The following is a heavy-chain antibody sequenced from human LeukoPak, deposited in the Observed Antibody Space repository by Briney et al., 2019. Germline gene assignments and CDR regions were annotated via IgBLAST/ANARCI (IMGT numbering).Heavy chain of an antibody. D-gene: IGHD3-22*01. Sequence: GGSLRLSCAASGFTFDDYAMHWVRQAPGKGLEWVSLISGDGGSTYYADSVKGRFTISRDNSKNSLYLQMNSLRTEDTALYYCAKDILSYDSSGSDAFDIWGQGTMVTVSS. CDR3: AKDILSYDSSGSDAFDI. CDR1: GFTFDDYA. CDR2: ISGDGGST. V-gene: IGHV3-43*02. J-gene: IGHJ3*02.